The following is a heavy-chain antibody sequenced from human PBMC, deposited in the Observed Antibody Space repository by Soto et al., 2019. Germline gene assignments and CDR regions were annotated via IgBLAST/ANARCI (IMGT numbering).Heavy chain of an antibody. CDR2: IKSKTDGGTT. CDR3: TTDPAYSSGWYGGLYYFDY. V-gene: IGHV3-15*01. CDR1: GFTFSNAW. J-gene: IGHJ4*02. D-gene: IGHD6-19*01. Sequence: GGSLRLSCAASGFTFSNAWMSWVRQAPGKGLEWVGRIKSKTDGGTTDYAAPVKGRFTISRDDSKNTLYLQMNSLKTEDTAVYYCTTDPAYSSGWYGGLYYFDYWGQGTLVTVSS.